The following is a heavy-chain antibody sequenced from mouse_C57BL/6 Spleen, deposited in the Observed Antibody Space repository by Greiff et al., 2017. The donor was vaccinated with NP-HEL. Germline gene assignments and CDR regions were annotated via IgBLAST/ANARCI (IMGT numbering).Heavy chain of an antibody. CDR1: GYTFTSYW. CDR2: IDPNSGGT. J-gene: IGHJ1*03. V-gene: IGHV1-72*01. D-gene: IGHD1-1*01. CDR3: ARLDYGSRGDFDV. Sequence: QVQLQQPGAELVKPGASVKLSCKASGYTFTSYWMHWVKQRPGRSLEWIGRIDPNSGGTKYNEKFKSKATLTVDKPSSTAYMQLSSLASEDSAVYCWARLDYGSRGDFDVWGTGTTVTVSS.